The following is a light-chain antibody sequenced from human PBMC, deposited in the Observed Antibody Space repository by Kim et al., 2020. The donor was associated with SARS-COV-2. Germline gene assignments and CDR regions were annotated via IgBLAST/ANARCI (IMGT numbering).Light chain of an antibody. Sequence: EIVMTQSPATLSVSPGETATLSCRASRSVSDKLAWYQQKPGQAPRLLIHGASTRATGIPARFSGSGSGTEFTLNISSLQSEDVAIYYCQQYSNWPPYTFGQGTKLEI. CDR3: QQYSNWPPYT. CDR2: GAS. CDR1: RSVSDK. V-gene: IGKV3-15*01. J-gene: IGKJ2*01.